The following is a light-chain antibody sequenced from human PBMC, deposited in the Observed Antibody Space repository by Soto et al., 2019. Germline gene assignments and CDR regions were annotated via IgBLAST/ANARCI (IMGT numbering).Light chain of an antibody. CDR3: AAWDDSLNGYV. V-gene: IGLV1-44*01. J-gene: IGLJ1*01. Sequence: QSVLTQPPSASGTPGQRVTISCSGSSSNIGSNTVNWYQQLPGTAPKLLIYSNNQRPSGVPDRVSGSKSGTSASLASSGLQSEDEAEYYCAAWDDSLNGYVFGTGTKLTVL. CDR2: SNN. CDR1: SSNIGSNT.